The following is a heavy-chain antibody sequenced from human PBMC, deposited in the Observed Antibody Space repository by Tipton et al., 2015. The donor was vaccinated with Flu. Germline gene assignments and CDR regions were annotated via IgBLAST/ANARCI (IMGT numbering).Heavy chain of an antibody. CDR1: GGSVSSGTYY. J-gene: IGHJ3*02. CDR2: VSMGGGT. CDR3: ARGGRAPLRSSWSNAFDI. Sequence: TLSLTCTVSGGSVSSGTYYWSWIRQPAGEGLEWIGRVSMGGGTNYNPSLSSRVTISVDTSKNQFSLKLSSVTAADTAVYYCARGGRAPLRSSWSNAFDIWGQGTMVTVSS. V-gene: IGHV4-61*02. D-gene: IGHD6-13*01.